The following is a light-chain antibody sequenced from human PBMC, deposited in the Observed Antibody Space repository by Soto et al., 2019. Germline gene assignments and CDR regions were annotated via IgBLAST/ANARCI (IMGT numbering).Light chain of an antibody. CDR2: GAS. Sequence: VLTQSPATLSVSPGERATLSCRASQSVSSSYLAWYQQKPGLAPRLLIYGASTRATGIPDKFSGSGSRTDFTLSISRLEPEDFAVYYCQQYGSSPYTFGQGTRLEI. V-gene: IGKV3-20*01. CDR3: QQYGSSPYT. CDR1: QSVSSSY. J-gene: IGKJ5*01.